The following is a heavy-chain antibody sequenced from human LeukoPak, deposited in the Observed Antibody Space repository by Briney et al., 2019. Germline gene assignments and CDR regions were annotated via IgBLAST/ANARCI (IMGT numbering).Heavy chain of an antibody. D-gene: IGHD2-2*01. CDR3: ARDIVVVPAAETNLDY. V-gene: IGHV3-21*01. CDR2: ISSSSSCI. J-gene: IGHJ4*02. Sequence: GGSLRLSCAASGFTFSSYSMNWVRQAPGKGLEWVSSISSSSSCIYYADSVKGRFTISRDNAKNSLYLQMNSLRAEDTAVYYCARDIVVVPAAETNLDYWGQGTLVTVSS. CDR1: GFTFSSYS.